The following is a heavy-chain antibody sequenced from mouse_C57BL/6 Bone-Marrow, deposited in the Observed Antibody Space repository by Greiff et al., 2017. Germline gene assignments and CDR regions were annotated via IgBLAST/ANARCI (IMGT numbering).Heavy chain of an antibody. J-gene: IGHJ4*01. Sequence: QVQLQQPGAELVRPGSSVKLSCKASGYTFTSYWMAWVKQRPGQGLEWIGNIYPSDSETHYNQKFKDKATLTVDKSSSTGYVQLSSLTSEDSAVYYCARESEYYAMDYWGQGTSGTVSS. CDR3: ARESEYYAMDY. CDR2: IYPSDSET. V-gene: IGHV1-61*01. CDR1: GYTFTSYW.